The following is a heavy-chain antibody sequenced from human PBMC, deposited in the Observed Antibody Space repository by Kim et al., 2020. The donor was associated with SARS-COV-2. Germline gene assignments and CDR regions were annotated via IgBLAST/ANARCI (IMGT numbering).Heavy chain of an antibody. CDR3: ATTGRYCSGGSCYATGAYYYYGMDV. J-gene: IGHJ6*02. Sequence: ASVKVSCKASGYTFTSYAMHWVRQAPGQRLEWMGWINAGNGNTKYSQKFQGRVTITRDTSASTAYMELSSLRSEDSAVYYCATTGRYCSGGSCYATGAYYYYGMDVWGQGTTVTVSS. V-gene: IGHV1-3*01. CDR2: INAGNGNT. CDR1: GYTFTSYA. D-gene: IGHD2-15*01.